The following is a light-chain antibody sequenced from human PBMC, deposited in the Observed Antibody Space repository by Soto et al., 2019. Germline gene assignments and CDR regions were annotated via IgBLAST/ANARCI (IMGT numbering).Light chain of an antibody. CDR3: QQYENSPKT. Sequence: EIVLTQSPGTLSLSPGDRAILSCRGSQSVSSRYLAWYQQKPGQAPRLLIYGASSRATGVPDRFSGSGSGTDFTLTISRVEPEDLAVYYCQQYENSPKTFGQGTKVEIK. CDR1: QSVSSRY. V-gene: IGKV3-20*01. CDR2: GAS. J-gene: IGKJ1*01.